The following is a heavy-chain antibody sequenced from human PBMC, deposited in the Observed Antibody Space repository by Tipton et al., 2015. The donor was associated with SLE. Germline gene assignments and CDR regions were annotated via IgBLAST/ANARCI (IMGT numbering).Heavy chain of an antibody. CDR1: GFTFSSYW. CDR3: ARETDTAMAEAGMDV. Sequence: SLRLSCAASGFTFSSYWMSWIRQAPGKGLEWVSYISSSGSTIYYADSVKGRFTISRDNAKNSLYLQMNSLRAEDTAVYYCARETDTAMAEAGMDVWGQGTTVTVSS. V-gene: IGHV3-11*01. CDR2: ISSSGSTI. D-gene: IGHD5-18*01. J-gene: IGHJ6*02.